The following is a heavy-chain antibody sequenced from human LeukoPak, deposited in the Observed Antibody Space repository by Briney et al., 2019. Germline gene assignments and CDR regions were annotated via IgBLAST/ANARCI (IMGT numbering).Heavy chain of an antibody. V-gene: IGHV1-8*01. CDR2: MNPNSGNT. J-gene: IGHJ4*02. D-gene: IGHD6-13*01. CDR1: GYTFTSYD. Sequence: KAXGYTFTSYDXXWVRQAAGQGLEWMGWMNPNSGNTVYAQKFQGRVTMARNTSISTAYMELSSLRSEDTAVYYCARAGYGSSWTLFDYWGQGTLVTVSS. CDR3: ARAGYGSSWTLFDY.